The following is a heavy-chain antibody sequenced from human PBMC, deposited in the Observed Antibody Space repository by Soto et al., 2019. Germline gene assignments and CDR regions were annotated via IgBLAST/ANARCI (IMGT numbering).Heavy chain of an antibody. CDR2: INYSGST. V-gene: IGHV4-59*08. CDR3: ATYFGGGGGRGY. CDR1: GGSVTNHH. J-gene: IGHJ4*02. D-gene: IGHD2-21*01. Sequence: QVQLQESGPGLVKPSETLSLTCSVSGGSVTNHHLSWIRQPPGKGLEWMGNINYSGSTMYNPSLWSRVTMSVDTSNSQFSLKLGSVTAADTAVYYCATYFGGGGGRGYWGQGTLVTVSS.